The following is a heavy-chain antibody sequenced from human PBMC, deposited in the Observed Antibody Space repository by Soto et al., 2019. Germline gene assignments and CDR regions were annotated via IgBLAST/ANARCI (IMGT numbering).Heavy chain of an antibody. D-gene: IGHD1-26*01. Sequence: QVQLVQSGAEVKKPGSSVKVSCKASGGTFSSYSINWVRQAPGQGLEWMGEIIPIFGTANYAQKFQGRVTITADEATSTAYMGLSSLGSEDRAVYDCARDGGRHAGGIDYWGQGTLVTVSS. J-gene: IGHJ4*02. V-gene: IGHV1-69*01. CDR3: ARDGGRHAGGIDY. CDR1: GGTFSSYS. CDR2: IIPIFGTA.